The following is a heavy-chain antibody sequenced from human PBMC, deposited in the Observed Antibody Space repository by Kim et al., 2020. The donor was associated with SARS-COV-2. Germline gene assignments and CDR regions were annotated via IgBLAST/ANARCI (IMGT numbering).Heavy chain of an antibody. CDR3: AGHSRIAAAAVDY. CDR2: INHSGST. J-gene: IGHJ4*02. CDR1: GGSFSGYY. Sequence: SETLSLTCAVYGGSFSGYYWSWIRQPPGKGLEWIGEINHSGSTNYNPSLKSRVTISVDTSKNQFSLKLSSVTAADTAVYYCAGHSRIAAAAVDYWGQGTLVTVSS. D-gene: IGHD6-13*01. V-gene: IGHV4-34*01.